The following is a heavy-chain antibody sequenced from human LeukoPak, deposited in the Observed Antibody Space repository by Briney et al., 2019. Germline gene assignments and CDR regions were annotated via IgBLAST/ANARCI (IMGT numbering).Heavy chain of an antibody. J-gene: IGHJ4*02. D-gene: IGHD5-18*01. CDR1: GGSISSGDYY. Sequence: SQTLSLTCTVSGGSISSGDYYWSWIRQPPGKGLEWIGYIYYSGSTYYNPSLKSRVTISVDTSKNQFSLKLSSVTAADTAVYYCARAPRDTNSWYYFDYWGQGTLVSVSS. CDR2: IYYSGST. CDR3: ARAPRDTNSWYYFDY. V-gene: IGHV4-30-4*01.